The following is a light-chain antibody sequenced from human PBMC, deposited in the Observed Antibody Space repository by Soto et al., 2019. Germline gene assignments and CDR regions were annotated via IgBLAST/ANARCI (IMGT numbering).Light chain of an antibody. Sequence: ETVMTQSPATVSVSPGQGATLWFRASQRVGNDLAWYQQKPGQAPRLLIYGASRRATGIPDRFSGSGSGTDFTLSISRLEPEDFAVYWCQHYGNSPTFGQGTKVDI. V-gene: IGKV3-20*01. CDR3: QHYGNSPT. J-gene: IGKJ1*01. CDR2: GAS. CDR1: QRVGND.